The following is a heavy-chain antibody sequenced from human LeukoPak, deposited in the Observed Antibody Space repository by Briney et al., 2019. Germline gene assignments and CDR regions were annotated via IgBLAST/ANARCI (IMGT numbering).Heavy chain of an antibody. CDR3: ARHDPPRWPYYFDY. Sequence: PSETLSLTCTVSGSSISSSSYYWGWIRQPPGKGLEWIGSIYNSGSTYYNPSLNSRVTISVDTSKNQFSLKLSSVTAADTAVYYCARHDPPRWPYYFDYWGQGTLVTVSS. CDR1: GSSISSSSYY. V-gene: IGHV4-39*01. J-gene: IGHJ4*02. CDR2: IYNSGST. D-gene: IGHD4-23*01.